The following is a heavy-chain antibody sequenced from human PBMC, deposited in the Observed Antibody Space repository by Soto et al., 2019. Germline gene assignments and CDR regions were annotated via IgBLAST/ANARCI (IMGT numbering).Heavy chain of an antibody. J-gene: IGHJ4*02. D-gene: IGHD6-19*01. CDR2: ISGSGSST. V-gene: IGHV3-23*01. Sequence: GGSLRLSCEASGFTFNNYAMTWVRQTPGKGLQWVSTISGSGSSTFYADSVRGRFTISRDNSKNTLYLQMSSLRAEDTALYYCAKEKIASTVADLFDYWGQGTLVTVSS. CDR1: GFTFNNYA. CDR3: AKEKIASTVADLFDY.